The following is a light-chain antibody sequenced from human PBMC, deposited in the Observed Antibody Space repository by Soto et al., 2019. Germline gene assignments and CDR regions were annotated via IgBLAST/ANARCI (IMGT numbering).Light chain of an antibody. CDR3: QQRSNLPPST. CDR2: DAS. J-gene: IGKJ4*01. CDR1: QSVSSY. Sequence: EIVLTQSPATLSLSPGERATLSCRASQSVSSYLAWYQQKPGQAPRLLIYDASNRATGIPARFSGSGSGTDFTLTISSLEPEDLAVYYCQQRSNLPPSTFGGGTKVEIK. V-gene: IGKV3-11*01.